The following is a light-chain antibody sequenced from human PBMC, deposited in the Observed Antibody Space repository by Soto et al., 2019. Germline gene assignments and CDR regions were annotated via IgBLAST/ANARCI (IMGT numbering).Light chain of an antibody. J-gene: IGLJ1*01. CDR1: KNDIGVYDF. V-gene: IGLV2-8*01. CDR3: KSYAGSNTYV. CDR2: EVV. Sequence: SVLTQPPSASGSPGQSVPISCTGTKNDIGVYDFVSWYQHHPGKAPRLIIYEVVQRPSGVPDRISGSKSGNTASLTGSGLQAADEADYFCKSYAGSNTYVFGSGTK.